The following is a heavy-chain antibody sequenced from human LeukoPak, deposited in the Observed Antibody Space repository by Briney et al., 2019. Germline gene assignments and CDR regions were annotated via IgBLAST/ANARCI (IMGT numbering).Heavy chain of an antibody. Sequence: GGSLRLSCEASGFTFNNFGMHWVRQAPGKGLEWVAFIGYDESKKYYAESVKGRVTISRDNSKNTLYLQMNSLRAEDTAVYYCARDHGKDAPMDVWGQGTTVTVSS. CDR3: ARDHGKDAPMDV. CDR1: GFTFNNFG. J-gene: IGHJ6*02. V-gene: IGHV3-30*02. CDR2: IGYDESKK.